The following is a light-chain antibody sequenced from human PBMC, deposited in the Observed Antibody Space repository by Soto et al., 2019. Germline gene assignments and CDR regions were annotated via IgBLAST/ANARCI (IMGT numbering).Light chain of an antibody. Sequence: EIVMTQSPSTLSVSPGERATLSCRASQSVSSNLAWYQQKPGQAPRLLIYGASTRATGIPARFSGSGSETEFTLTISSLQPEDFAIYYCHQYNNWPSWTFGRGTKVDI. CDR1: QSVSSN. CDR3: HQYNNWPSWT. V-gene: IGKV3-15*01. CDR2: GAS. J-gene: IGKJ1*01.